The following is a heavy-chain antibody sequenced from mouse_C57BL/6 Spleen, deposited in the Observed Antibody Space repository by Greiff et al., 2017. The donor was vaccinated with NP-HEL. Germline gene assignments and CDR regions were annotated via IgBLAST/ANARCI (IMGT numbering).Heavy chain of an antibody. Sequence: QVQLQQSGPELVKPGASVKISCKASGYAFSSSWMNWVKQRPGKGLEWIGRIYPGDGDTNYNGKFKGKATLTADKSSSTAYMQLSSLTSEDSAVYFCARGSQGFAYGGKGTLVTVSA. V-gene: IGHV1-82*01. CDR1: GYAFSSSW. J-gene: IGHJ3*01. CDR3: ARGSQGFAY. CDR2: IYPGDGDT.